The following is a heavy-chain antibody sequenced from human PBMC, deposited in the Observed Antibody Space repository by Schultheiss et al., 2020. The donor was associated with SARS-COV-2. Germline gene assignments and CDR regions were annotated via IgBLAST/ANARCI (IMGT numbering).Heavy chain of an antibody. V-gene: IGHV3-21*04. CDR2: ISSSSSYI. CDR1: GFTFSSYA. CDR3: AKDPSVTMNYYGMDV. J-gene: IGHJ6*02. Sequence: GGSLRLSCAASGFTFSSYAMNWVRQAPGKGLEWVSSISSSSSYIYYADSVKGRFTISRDNSKNTLYLQMNSLRAEDTAVYYCAKDPSVTMNYYGMDVWGQGTTVTVSS. D-gene: IGHD3-3*01.